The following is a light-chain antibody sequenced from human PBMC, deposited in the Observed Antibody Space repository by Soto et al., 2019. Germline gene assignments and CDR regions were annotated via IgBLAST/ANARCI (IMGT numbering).Light chain of an antibody. Sequence: EIVLTQSPGTLSLSPGDRATLSCRASQSVSSSFLAWYQQKPGQAPRLLIYGTSSRSTGIPDRFSGSGAGTDLNLTISRLEPEDCAVYYCHQFDSSLTLGQGPTVAIK. CDR3: HQFDSSLT. J-gene: IGKJ1*01. V-gene: IGKV3-20*01. CDR1: QSVSSSF. CDR2: GTS.